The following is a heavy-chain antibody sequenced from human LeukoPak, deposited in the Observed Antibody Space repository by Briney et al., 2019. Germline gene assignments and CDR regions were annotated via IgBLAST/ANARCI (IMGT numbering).Heavy chain of an antibody. J-gene: IGHJ4*02. CDR3: ARRPADYYGSGSYPDY. Sequence: ASVKVSCKASGYTFTDYYMHWVRQAPGQGLEWMGWINPNSGGTNYAQKFQGRVTMTRDTSIDTAYMDLSRLRSDDTAVYYCARRPADYYGSGSYPDYWGQGTLVTVSS. D-gene: IGHD3-10*01. CDR1: GYTFTDYY. CDR2: INPNSGGT. V-gene: IGHV1-2*02.